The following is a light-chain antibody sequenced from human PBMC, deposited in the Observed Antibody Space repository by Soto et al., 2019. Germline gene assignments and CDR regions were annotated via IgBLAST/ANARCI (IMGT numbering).Light chain of an antibody. V-gene: IGKV2-28*01. J-gene: IGKJ2*01. CDR1: QSLLHSNGYNY. CDR3: MQSLQTPYT. Sequence: DIVMTQSPLSLPVTPGESASISCKSSQSLLHSNGYNYLDWYLQKPGQSPQLLIYLGSNRASGVPDRFSGSGSGTDFTLKISRVEAEDLGVYYCMQSLQTPYTFGQGTTLEIK. CDR2: LGS.